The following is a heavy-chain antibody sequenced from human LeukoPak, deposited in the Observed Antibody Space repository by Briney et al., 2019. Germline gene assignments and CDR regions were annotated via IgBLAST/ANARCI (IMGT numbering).Heavy chain of an antibody. V-gene: IGHV1-8*01. CDR3: ARAAGQYSGYRWGFDDY. CDR2: MNPNSSNT. J-gene: IGHJ4*02. CDR1: GYTFTSYD. Sequence: ASVKVSCKASGYTFTSYDINWVRQATGQGLEWMGWMNPNSSNTGYAQKFQGRVTMTRNTSISTAYMELSSLRSEDTAVYYCARAAGQYSGYRWGFDDYWGQGTLVTVSS. D-gene: IGHD5-12*01.